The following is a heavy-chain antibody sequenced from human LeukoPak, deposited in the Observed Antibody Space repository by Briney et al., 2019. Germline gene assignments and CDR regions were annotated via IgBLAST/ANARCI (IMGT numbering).Heavy chain of an antibody. Sequence: SGGSLRLSCAASGFTVSSNYMSWVRQAPGKGLEWVSVIYGGGSTYYADSVKGRFTISRDNSKNTLYLQMNSLRAEDTAVYYCARRTSTCRNFDYWGEGTLVSVSS. CDR1: GFTVSSNY. J-gene: IGHJ4*02. CDR3: ARRTSTCRNFDY. D-gene: IGHD2-2*01. CDR2: IYGGGST. V-gene: IGHV3-66*04.